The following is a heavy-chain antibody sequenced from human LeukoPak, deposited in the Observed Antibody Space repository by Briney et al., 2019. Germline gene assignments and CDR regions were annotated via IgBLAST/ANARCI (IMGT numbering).Heavy chain of an antibody. CDR1: GYTFTSYG. J-gene: IGHJ4*02. CDR3: ARDPTTQTFDY. CDR2: ISTYNGNT. D-gene: IGHD4-11*01. V-gene: IGHV1-18*01. Sequence: ASVKVSCKASGYTFTSYGISWVRQAPGQGLEWMGWISTYNGNTNYALKLQGRVTMTTDTSTTTAYMELRSLTSDDTAVYYCARDPTTQTFDYWGQGTLVTVSS.